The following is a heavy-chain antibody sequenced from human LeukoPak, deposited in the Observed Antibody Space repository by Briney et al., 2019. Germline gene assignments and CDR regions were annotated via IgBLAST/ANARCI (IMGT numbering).Heavy chain of an antibody. Sequence: GASVKVSCTASGYTFSDNYIHWVRQAPGQGLEWMGIINPSAGITTYAQKFQGRVTMTSDTSTSTIYMDLSSLKFEDTAVYYCARDSEAVAGLDWWGQGTLVTVSS. CDR3: ARDSEAVAGLDW. V-gene: IGHV1-46*01. CDR2: INPSAGIT. CDR1: GYTFSDNY. D-gene: IGHD6-19*01. J-gene: IGHJ4*02.